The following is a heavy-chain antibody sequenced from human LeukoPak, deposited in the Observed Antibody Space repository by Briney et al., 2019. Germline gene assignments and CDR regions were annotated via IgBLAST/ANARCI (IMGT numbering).Heavy chain of an antibody. CDR1: GGTFSSYA. CDR2: IIPIFGTA. CDR3: AGDRGVVYYYYGMDV. J-gene: IGHJ6*02. D-gene: IGHD3-10*01. V-gene: IGHV1-69*13. Sequence: ASVKVSCKASGGTFSSYAISWVRQAPGQGLEWMGGIIPIFGTANYAQKFQGRVTITADESTSTSYMELSSLRSEDTAVYYCAGDRGVVYYYYGMDVWGQGTTVTVSS.